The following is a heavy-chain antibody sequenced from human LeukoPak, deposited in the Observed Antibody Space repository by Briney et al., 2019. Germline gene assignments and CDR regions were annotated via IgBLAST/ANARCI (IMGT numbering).Heavy chain of an antibody. CDR3: ATEGFVVAAAGHIGYFQH. D-gene: IGHD6-13*01. V-gene: IGHV3-30*03. CDR1: GFTFSSYG. CDR2: ISYDGSDK. Sequence: PGRSLRLSCAASGFTFSSYGMHWVRQAPGKGLEWVAVISYDGSDKYYADSVKGRFTISRDNSKSTLYLQMNSLRAEDTAVYYCATEGFVVAAAGHIGYFQHWGQGTLVTVSS. J-gene: IGHJ1*01.